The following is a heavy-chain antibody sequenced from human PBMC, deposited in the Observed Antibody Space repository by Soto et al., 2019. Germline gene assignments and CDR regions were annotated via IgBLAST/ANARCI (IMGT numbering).Heavy chain of an antibody. CDR3: ARGPNDFWSGYSVH. D-gene: IGHD3-3*01. J-gene: IGHJ4*02. V-gene: IGHV1-18*01. CDR2: ISTNNGNT. Sequence: QVQLVQSGAEVKKPGASVKVSCKASGYTFTSYGFTWVRQAPGQGLEWMGWISTNNGNTNYAQKLQGRVTMTTDTSTTTAYMELRSLTSDDTAVYFCARGPNDFWSGYSVHWGQGTLVTVSS. CDR1: GYTFTSYG.